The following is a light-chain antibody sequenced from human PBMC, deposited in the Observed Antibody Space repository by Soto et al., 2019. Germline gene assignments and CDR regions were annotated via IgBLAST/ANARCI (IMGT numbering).Light chain of an antibody. Sequence: IQMTQCRSSLSSSLVDRVTITCRASQSTSSYLNWYQQKPGKAPKLLIYAASSLQSGVPSRFSGSGSGTDFTLTISSLQPEDFATYYCQQSYSTPVTFGPGTKVDIK. CDR3: QQSYSTPVT. J-gene: IGKJ3*01. CDR2: AAS. V-gene: IGKV1-39*01. CDR1: QSTSSY.